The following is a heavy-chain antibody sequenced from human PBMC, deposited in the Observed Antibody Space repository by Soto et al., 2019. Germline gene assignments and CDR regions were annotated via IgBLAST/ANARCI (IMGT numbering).Heavy chain of an antibody. CDR1: GGSISSYY. V-gene: IGHV4-59*01. Sequence: QVQLQESGPGLVKPSETLSLTCTVSGGSISSYYWSWIRQSPGKGLEWIGYIHYSGSTKSNPSLKSRLTLSVDTSRNQVSLKLSSVTAADSAVYFCARARYQLLHPYYYGMDVWGQGTTVTVSS. CDR2: IHYSGST. D-gene: IGHD2-2*01. J-gene: IGHJ6*02. CDR3: ARARYQLLHPYYYGMDV.